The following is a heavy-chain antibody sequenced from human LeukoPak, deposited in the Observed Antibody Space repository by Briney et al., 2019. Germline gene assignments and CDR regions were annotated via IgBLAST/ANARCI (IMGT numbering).Heavy chain of an antibody. J-gene: IGHJ4*02. D-gene: IGHD3-3*01. V-gene: IGHV4-34*01. CDR1: GGSFSGYY. CDR2: INHSGST. Sequence: SETLSLTCAVYGGSFSGYYWSWIRQPPGKGLEWIGEINHSGSTNYNPSLKSRVTISVDTSKNQFSLKLSSVTAADTAVYYCASVEIFGVVIHDYWGQGTLVTVSP. CDR3: ASVEIFGVVIHDY.